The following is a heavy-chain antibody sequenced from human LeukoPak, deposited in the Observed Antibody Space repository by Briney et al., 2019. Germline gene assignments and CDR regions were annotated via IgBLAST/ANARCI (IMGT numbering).Heavy chain of an antibody. V-gene: IGHV4-34*01. Sequence: SETLSLTCAVYGGSFSGYYWSWIRQPPGKRLEWIGEINHSGSTNYNPSLKSRVTISVDTSKNQFSLKLSSVTAADTAVYYCARDRDYYYGMDVWGQGTTVTVSS. CDR2: INHSGST. J-gene: IGHJ6*02. CDR1: GGSFSGYY. CDR3: ARDRDYYYGMDV.